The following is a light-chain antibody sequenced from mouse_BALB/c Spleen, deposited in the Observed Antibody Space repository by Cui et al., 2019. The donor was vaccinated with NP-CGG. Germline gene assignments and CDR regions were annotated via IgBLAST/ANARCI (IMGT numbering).Light chain of an antibody. Sequence: QAVVTQESALTTSPGETVTPPCRSSTGAVTTSNYANWVQEKPDHLFTGLIVGTKNRAPGVPARFSGSLIGDKAALTITGAQTEDEAIYFCALWYSNHWVFGGGTKLTVL. CDR1: TGAVTTSNY. CDR3: ALWYSNHWV. J-gene: IGLJ1*01. V-gene: IGLV1*01. CDR2: GTK.